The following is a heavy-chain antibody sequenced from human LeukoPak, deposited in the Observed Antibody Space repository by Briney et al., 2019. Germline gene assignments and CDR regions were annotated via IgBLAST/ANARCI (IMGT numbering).Heavy chain of an antibody. CDR2: IWYDGSNK. CDR1: GFTFSSYG. CDR3: ARGRAGYYFDY. Sequence: GGSLRLSCAASGFTFSSYGMHWVRQAPGKGLEWVAVIWYDGSNKYYADSVKGRFTISRDNSKNTLYLQMNSLRAEDTAVYYCARGRAGYYFDYWGQGTLVTVSS. V-gene: IGHV3-33*01. J-gene: IGHJ4*02.